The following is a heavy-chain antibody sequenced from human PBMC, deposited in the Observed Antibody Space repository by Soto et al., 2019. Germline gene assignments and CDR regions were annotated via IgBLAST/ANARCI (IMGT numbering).Heavy chain of an antibody. CDR1: GGTFSSYA. Sequence: QVQLVQSGAEVKKPGSSVKVSCKASGGTFSSYAISWVRQAPGQGLEWMGGIIPIVATANYAQKFQGRVTITADESTSTAYMELGSLRSEDKAVYYCARDLPGFGYTYADVWGQGTTVTVSS. J-gene: IGHJ6*02. CDR2: IIPIVATA. V-gene: IGHV1-69*12. D-gene: IGHD3-10*01. CDR3: ARDLPGFGYTYADV.